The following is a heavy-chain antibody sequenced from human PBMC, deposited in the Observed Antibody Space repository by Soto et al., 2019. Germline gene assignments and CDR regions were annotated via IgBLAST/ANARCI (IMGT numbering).Heavy chain of an antibody. J-gene: IGHJ6*02. V-gene: IGHV4-31*01. CDR2: IYYSGST. CDR1: GGSISSGGYY. Sequence: QVQLQESGPGLVKPSQTLSLTCTVSGGSISSGGYYWSWIRQHPGKGLEWIGYIYYSGSTYYNPSLKSPVTISVDTSKNQFSLKLSSVTAADTAVYYCARETLGYYDSSGGVDVWGQGTTVTVSS. D-gene: IGHD3-22*01. CDR3: ARETLGYYDSSGGVDV.